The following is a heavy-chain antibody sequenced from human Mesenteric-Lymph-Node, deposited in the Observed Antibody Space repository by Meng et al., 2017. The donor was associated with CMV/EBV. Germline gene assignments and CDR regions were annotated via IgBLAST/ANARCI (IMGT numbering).Heavy chain of an antibody. Sequence: GGSLRLSCAASGFAFRDYAMHWVRQAPGKGLEWVAVMSYDGSNKFYADSVKGRFTITRDNSKTTLYLQMNSLRDDDTAVYYCARDHDSSGYSTASRGDYSGMDVWGQGTAVTVSS. V-gene: IGHV3-30*04. CDR3: ARDHDSSGYSTASRGDYSGMDV. CDR2: MSYDGSNK. J-gene: IGHJ6*02. D-gene: IGHD3-22*01. CDR1: GFAFRDYA.